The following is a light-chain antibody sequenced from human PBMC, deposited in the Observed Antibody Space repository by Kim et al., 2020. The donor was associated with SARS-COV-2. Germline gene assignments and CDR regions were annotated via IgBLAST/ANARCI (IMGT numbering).Light chain of an antibody. CDR1: SSDVGGYNY. CDR2: EVS. V-gene: IGLV2-8*01. J-gene: IGLJ1*01. Sequence: PGQSVTISCTGPSSDVGGYNYVSWYQQHPGKAPKLMIYEVSKRPSGVPDRFSGSKSGNTASLTVSGLQAEDEADYYCSSYAGSNYVFGTGTKVTVL. CDR3: SSYAGSNYV.